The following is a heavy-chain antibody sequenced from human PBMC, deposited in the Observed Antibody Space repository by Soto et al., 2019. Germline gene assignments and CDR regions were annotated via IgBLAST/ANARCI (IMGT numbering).Heavy chain of an antibody. CDR2: FDPEDGET. Sequence: ASVKVSCKVSGYTLTELSMHWVRQAPGKGLEWMGGFDPEDGETIYAQKFQGRVTMTEDTSTDTAYMELSSLRSEDTAVYYCATGLVYGNYYYYGMDVWGQGTTVTVSS. V-gene: IGHV1-24*01. D-gene: IGHD6-19*01. J-gene: IGHJ6*02. CDR1: GYTLTELS. CDR3: ATGLVYGNYYYYGMDV.